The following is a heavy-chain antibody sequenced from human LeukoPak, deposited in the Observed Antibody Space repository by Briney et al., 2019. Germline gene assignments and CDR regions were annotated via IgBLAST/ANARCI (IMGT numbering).Heavy chain of an antibody. J-gene: IGHJ6*03. Sequence: ASVKVSCKASGGTFSSYAISWVRQAPGQGLEWMGGIIPIFGTANYAQKSQGRVTITADESTSTAYMELSSLRSEDTAVYYCARVVGSTNYMDVWGKGTTVTVSS. V-gene: IGHV1-69*13. D-gene: IGHD1-26*01. CDR3: ARVVGSTNYMDV. CDR1: GGTFSSYA. CDR2: IIPIFGTA.